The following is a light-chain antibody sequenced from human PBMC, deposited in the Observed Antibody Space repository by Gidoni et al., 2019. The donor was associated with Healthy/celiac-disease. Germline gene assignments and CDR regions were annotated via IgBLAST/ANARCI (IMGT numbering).Light chain of an antibody. J-gene: IGLJ3*02. Sequence: HSVLTQPPSVSAAPGKKVTISCSGSSSNIGNNYVSWYQQLPGTAPKLLIYDNNKRPSGIPDRFSGSKSGTSATLGITGLQTGDEADYYCGTWDSSLSALFGGGTKLTVL. V-gene: IGLV1-51*01. CDR2: DNN. CDR1: SSNIGNNY. CDR3: GTWDSSLSAL.